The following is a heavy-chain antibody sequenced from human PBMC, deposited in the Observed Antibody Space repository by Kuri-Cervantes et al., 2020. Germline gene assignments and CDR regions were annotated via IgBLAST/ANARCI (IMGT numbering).Heavy chain of an antibody. J-gene: IGHJ4*02. D-gene: IGHD1-26*01. CDR1: GFPFSDYY. Sequence: GGSLRLSCEVSGFPFSDYYMSWIRQAPGKGLECLSYISSTSSTIYYADSVKGRFTISRDNAKNSLYLQMSSLSAEDTAVYYCARGRYSFDYWGQGSLVTVSS. CDR3: ARGRYSFDY. CDR2: ISSTSSTI. V-gene: IGHV3-11*04.